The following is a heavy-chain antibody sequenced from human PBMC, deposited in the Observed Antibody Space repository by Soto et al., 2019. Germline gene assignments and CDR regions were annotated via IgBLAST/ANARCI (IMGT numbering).Heavy chain of an antibody. CDR1: GFTFSDYY. D-gene: IGHD2-2*01. CDR2: ISSSGSTI. J-gene: IGHJ4*02. V-gene: IGHV3-11*01. Sequence: GGSLRLSCAASGFTFSDYYMSWIRQAPGKGLEWVSYISSSGSTIYYADSVKGRFTISRDNAKNSLYLQMNSLRAEDTAVNYCARDGGDIVVVPAAGFDYWGQGTLVTVSS. CDR3: ARDGGDIVVVPAAGFDY.